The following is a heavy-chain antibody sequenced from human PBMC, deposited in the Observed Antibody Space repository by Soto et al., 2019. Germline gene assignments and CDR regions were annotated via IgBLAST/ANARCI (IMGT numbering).Heavy chain of an antibody. Sequence: QVQLQESGPGLVKPSETLSLTCTVSGGSISSYYWSWIRQPPGKGLEWIGYIYYSGSTNYNPSLKSRVTISVDTSKNQFSLKLSSVTAADTAVYYCASTDGYPVNNWFDPWGQGTLVTVSS. V-gene: IGHV4-59*08. J-gene: IGHJ5*02. CDR2: IYYSGST. D-gene: IGHD4-17*01. CDR1: GGSISSYY. CDR3: ASTDGYPVNNWFDP.